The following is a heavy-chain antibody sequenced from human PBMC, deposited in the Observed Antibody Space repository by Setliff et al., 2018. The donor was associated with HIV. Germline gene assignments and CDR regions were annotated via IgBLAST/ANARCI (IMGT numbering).Heavy chain of an antibody. V-gene: IGHV1-2*02. D-gene: IGHD2-2*03. J-gene: IGHJ4*02. Sequence: GASVKVSCKASGYIFTVYLMHWVRQAPGQGLEWMGWINPNSGDTKYSQHFEGRVTMTRDPSISTAYMELNRLRSDDTAVYYCARWIGSSIYYFDSWGQGTLVTVSS. CDR2: INPNSGDT. CDR1: GYIFTVYL. CDR3: ARWIGSSIYYFDS.